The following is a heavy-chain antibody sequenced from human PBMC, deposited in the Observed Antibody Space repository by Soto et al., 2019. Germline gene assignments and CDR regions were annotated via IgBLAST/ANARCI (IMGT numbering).Heavy chain of an antibody. V-gene: IGHV1-46*01. CDR1: GYTFTSYY. CDR2: INPSGGST. D-gene: IGHD1-26*01. CDR3: ALTSGRIYSSTFDY. J-gene: IGHJ4*02. Sequence: ASVKVSCTESGYTFTSYYMHWVRQAPGQGLEWMGIINPSGGSTSYAQKFQGRVTMTRDTSTSTVYMELSSLRSEDTAVYYCALTSGRIYSSTFDYWGQGTLVTVSS.